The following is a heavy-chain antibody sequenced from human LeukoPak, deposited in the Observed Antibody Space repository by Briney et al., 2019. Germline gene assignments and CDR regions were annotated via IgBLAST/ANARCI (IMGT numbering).Heavy chain of an antibody. V-gene: IGHV3-74*01. CDR3: AKRSKGGDSTGYYYYFDL. J-gene: IGHJ2*01. Sequence: GGSLRLSCAASGFTFSSYWMHWVRQAPAKGLVWVSLISGDGSTTIYADSVKGRFTISRGNAKNTLFLQMNSLRAEDTAVYYCAKRSKGGDSTGYYYYFDLWGRGTLVTVSS. CDR2: ISGDGSTT. CDR1: GFTFSSYW. D-gene: IGHD3-22*01.